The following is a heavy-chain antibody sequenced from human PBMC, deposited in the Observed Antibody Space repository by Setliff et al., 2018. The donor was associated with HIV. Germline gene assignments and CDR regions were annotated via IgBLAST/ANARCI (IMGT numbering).Heavy chain of an antibody. J-gene: IGHJ4*02. CDR1: GFTFSDYS. V-gene: IGHV3-48*01. CDR2: ITTSSALI. Sequence: PGGSLRLSCAASGFTFSDYSIIWVRQAPGKGLEWLAYITTSSALIHYADSVKGRFTVSRDNSKNTVYLQVDSLRPEDTAVYYCASARIPTGGTSTSCDYWGQGTLVTVSS. D-gene: IGHD1-1*01. CDR3: ASARIPTGGTSTSCDY.